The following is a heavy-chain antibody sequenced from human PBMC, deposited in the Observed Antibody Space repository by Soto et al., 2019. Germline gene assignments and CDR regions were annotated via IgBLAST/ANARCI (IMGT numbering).Heavy chain of an antibody. J-gene: IGHJ4*02. Sequence: SGPTLVNPTQTLTLTCTFSGFSLSTTGMCVSWIRQPPGKALEWLALIDWADDKYYSTSLKTRLTISKDTSKNQVVLTMTNVEPVDTATYFCSRAVGGFPYGYTDYWGQGXLVTVYS. CDR3: SRAVGGFPYGYTDY. D-gene: IGHD5-18*01. CDR1: GFSLSTTGMC. V-gene: IGHV2-70*01. CDR2: IDWADDK.